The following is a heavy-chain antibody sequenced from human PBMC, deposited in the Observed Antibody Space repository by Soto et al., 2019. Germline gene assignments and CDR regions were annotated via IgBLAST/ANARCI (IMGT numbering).Heavy chain of an antibody. J-gene: IGHJ3*02. CDR3: ARGAYCGGDCYSFRPNAFDI. V-gene: IGHV4-59*01. CDR1: GGSIRSYY. D-gene: IGHD2-21*02. Sequence: LPCSDSGGSIRSYYWSWIRQPPGKGLEGIGYIYYSGSTNYNPSLKSRVTISVDTSKNQFSLKLSSVTAADTAVYYCARGAYCGGDCYSFRPNAFDIWGQGTMVTVSS. CDR2: IYYSGST.